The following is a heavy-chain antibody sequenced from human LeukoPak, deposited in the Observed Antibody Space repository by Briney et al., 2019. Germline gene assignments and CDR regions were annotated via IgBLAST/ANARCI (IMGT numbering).Heavy chain of an antibody. CDR3: ARVSGTHKMDAFDI. CDR2: ISAYNGNT. Sequence: ASVKVSCKASGYTFTSYGISWVRQAPGQGLEWMGWISAYNGNTNYAQKLQGRVTMTTDTSTSTAYMELRSPRSDDTAVYYCARVSGTHKMDAFDIWGQGTMVTVSS. CDR1: GYTFTSYG. D-gene: IGHD1-1*01. J-gene: IGHJ3*02. V-gene: IGHV1-18*01.